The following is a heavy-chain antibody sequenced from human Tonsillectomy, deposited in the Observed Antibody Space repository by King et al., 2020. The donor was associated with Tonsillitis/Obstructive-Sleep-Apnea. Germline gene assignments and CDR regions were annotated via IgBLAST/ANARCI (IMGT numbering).Heavy chain of an antibody. CDR2: VWYDGSNE. J-gene: IGHJ6*03. V-gene: IGHV3-33*01. CDR1: GFTFSSCG. Sequence: VQLVESGGGVVQPGGSLRLSCAASGFTFSSCGMHCVRQVPGKGREWVAVVWYDGSNELYGDSVKGRFTISRDNSKNTLYLQMNSLRDEDTAVYYCARFGGRTRWGYMDVWGKGTTVTVSS. D-gene: IGHD3-10*01. CDR3: ARFGGRTRWGYMDV.